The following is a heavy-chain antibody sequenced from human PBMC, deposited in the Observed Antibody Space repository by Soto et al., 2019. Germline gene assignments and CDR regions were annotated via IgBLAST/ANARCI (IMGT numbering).Heavy chain of an antibody. V-gene: IGHV4-34*01. CDR1: GGSFSGYY. D-gene: IGHD3-3*01. CDR3: ARSYLRHPPRN. J-gene: IGHJ4*02. Sequence: TSETLSLTCAVYGGSFSGYYWSWIRQPPGKGLEWIGEINHSGSTNYNPSLKSRVTISVDTSKNQFSLKLSSVTAADTAVYYCARSYLRHPPRNWGQGTLDTVSS. CDR2: INHSGST.